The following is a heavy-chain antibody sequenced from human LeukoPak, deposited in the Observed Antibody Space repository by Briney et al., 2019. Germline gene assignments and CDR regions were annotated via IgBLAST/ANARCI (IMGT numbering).Heavy chain of an antibody. CDR2: INHSGST. J-gene: IGHJ4*02. CDR3: ARGGGPNWFDY. V-gene: IGHV4-34*01. Sequence: SETLSLTCAVYGGSFSGYYWSWIRQPPGKGLEWIGEINHSGSTNYNPSLRNRVTISVDTSKNQFSLKLSSVTAADTAVYYCARGGGPNWFDYWGQGTLVTVSS. D-gene: IGHD1-1*01. CDR1: GGSFSGYY.